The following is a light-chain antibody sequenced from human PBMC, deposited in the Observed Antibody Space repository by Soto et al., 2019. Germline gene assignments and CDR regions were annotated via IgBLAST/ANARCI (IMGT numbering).Light chain of an antibody. CDR2: AAS. V-gene: IGKV1-27*01. CDR1: QGISNY. Sequence: DIQMTQSPSSLSASVGDRVTITCRASQGISNYLAWYQQNPGKVPKLLIYAASTLQAVVPSRFSGSGSGTDFTLTISSLQPDDVATYYCQKYNSAPWTFGQGTKVDIK. J-gene: IGKJ1*01. CDR3: QKYNSAPWT.